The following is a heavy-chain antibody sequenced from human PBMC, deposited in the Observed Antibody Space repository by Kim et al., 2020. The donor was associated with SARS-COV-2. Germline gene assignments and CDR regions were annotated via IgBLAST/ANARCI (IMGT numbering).Heavy chain of an antibody. CDR1: GYTFTNYA. CDR2: INVGNGNT. CDR3: ARNFDSAGREYFQY. Sequence: ASVKVSCKASGYTFTNYALHWVRQAPGQRLEWLGWINVGNGNTKYSQSFAGRVTFTSDTTATTAYMELSSLRSEDTAVYYCARNFDSAGREYFQYWGQGTLVTVSS. J-gene: IGHJ1*01. D-gene: IGHD3-9*01. V-gene: IGHV1-3*01.